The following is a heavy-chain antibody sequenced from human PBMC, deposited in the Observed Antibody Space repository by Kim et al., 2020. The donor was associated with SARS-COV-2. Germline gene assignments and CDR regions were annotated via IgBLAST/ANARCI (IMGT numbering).Heavy chain of an antibody. D-gene: IGHD3-16*01. Sequence: SETLSLTCTVSGGSISSSSYYWGWIRQPPGKGLEWIGSIYYSGSTYYNPSLKSRVTISVDTSKNQFSLKLSSVTAADTAVYYCARERVVWDYWGQGTLVTVSS. CDR1: GGSISSSSYY. CDR2: IYYSGST. V-gene: IGHV4-39*07. CDR3: ARERVVWDY. J-gene: IGHJ4*02.